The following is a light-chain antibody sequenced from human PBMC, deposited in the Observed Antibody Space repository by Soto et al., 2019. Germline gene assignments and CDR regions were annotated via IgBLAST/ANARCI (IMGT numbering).Light chain of an antibody. V-gene: IGKV3-11*01. CDR1: QSVIGY. CDR2: DAS. Sequence: EVVLTQSPATLSLSPGERATLSCRASQSVIGYLAWYQQKLGQAPRLLIYDASNRATGVPARFSGSGSGTDFTLTISSLEPEDFAVYYCQQRYRWPPVSFGGGTKVEIK. CDR3: QQRYRWPPVS. J-gene: IGKJ4*01.